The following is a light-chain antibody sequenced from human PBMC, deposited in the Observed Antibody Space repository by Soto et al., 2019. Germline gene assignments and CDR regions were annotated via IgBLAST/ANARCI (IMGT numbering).Light chain of an antibody. V-gene: IGKV3-15*01. J-gene: IGKJ1*01. CDR3: LQYSRWPRT. Sequence: EIVMTQSPATLSVSPGERATLSCRASQSVSNYLSWYQQKPGQAPRLLIFGASTRAIGIPAIFSGSGSGTECTLTISSLQSEDFAVYYCLQYSRWPRTFGQGTKVEIK. CDR2: GAS. CDR1: QSVSNY.